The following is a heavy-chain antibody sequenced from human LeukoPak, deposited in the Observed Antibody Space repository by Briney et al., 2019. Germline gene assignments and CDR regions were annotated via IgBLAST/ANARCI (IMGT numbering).Heavy chain of an antibody. Sequence: GGSLRLSCAASGFTFSSYGMHWVGQAPGKGLEWVAVIWYDGSNKYYADSVKGRFTISRDNSKNTLYLQMNSLRAEDTAVYYCAREGTGTTLAPDAFDIWGQGTMVTVSS. V-gene: IGHV3-33*01. D-gene: IGHD1-7*01. J-gene: IGHJ3*02. CDR2: IWYDGSNK. CDR3: AREGTGTTLAPDAFDI. CDR1: GFTFSSYG.